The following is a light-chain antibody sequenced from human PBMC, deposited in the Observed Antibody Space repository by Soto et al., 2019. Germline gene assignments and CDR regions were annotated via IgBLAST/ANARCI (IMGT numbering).Light chain of an antibody. Sequence: EIVMTQSPATLSVSPGERATLSCRASQSVSSNLAWYQQKPGQAPRLLIYGASTRATGIPARFSGSGSGTEFTLTNRNPQSEDFAVYYCQQYNNWPPWTFGQGTKVEIK. CDR2: GAS. CDR3: QQYNNWPPWT. CDR1: QSVSSN. J-gene: IGKJ1*01. V-gene: IGKV3-15*01.